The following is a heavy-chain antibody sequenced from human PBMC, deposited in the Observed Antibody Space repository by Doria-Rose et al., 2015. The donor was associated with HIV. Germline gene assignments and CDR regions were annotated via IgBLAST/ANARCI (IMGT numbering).Heavy chain of an antibody. Sequence: QVTLKESGPVLVKPTETLTLTCTVSGVSLSSPGMGVSWIRPHPWTALEWLANIVSDDERSYKTSLKSRLTISRGTSKSQVVLTMTDMDPVDTATYYCARIKSSRWYHKYYFDFWGQGTLVIVSA. CDR2: IVSDDER. V-gene: IGHV2-26*01. CDR1: GVSLSSPGMG. J-gene: IGHJ4*02. D-gene: IGHD6-13*01. CDR3: ARIKSSRWYHKYYFDF.